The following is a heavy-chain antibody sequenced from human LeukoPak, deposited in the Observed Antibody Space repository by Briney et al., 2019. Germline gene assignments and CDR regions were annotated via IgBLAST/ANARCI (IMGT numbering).Heavy chain of an antibody. V-gene: IGHV3-66*02. J-gene: IGHJ4*02. D-gene: IGHD6-6*01. CDR3: ASKGSIAARHGFDY. CDR2: MYSGGST. CDR1: GFTVSSNY. Sequence: GGSLRLPCAASGFTVSSNYMSWVRQAPGKGLEWVSVMYSGGSTYYADSVKGRFTISRDNSKNTLYLQMNSLRAEDTAVYYCASKGSIAARHGFDYWGQGTLVTVSS.